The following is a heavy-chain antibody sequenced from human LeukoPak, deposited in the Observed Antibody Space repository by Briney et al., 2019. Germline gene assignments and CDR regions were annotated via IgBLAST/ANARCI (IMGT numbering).Heavy chain of an antibody. Sequence: ASVKVSCKASGYTFTSYAMHWVRQAPGQRLEWMGWINAGNGNTKYSQKFQGRVTITRDTSASTAYMELSSLRSEDTAVYYCARAPTVEDNWFDPWGQGTLVTVSS. D-gene: IGHD4-17*01. CDR3: ARAPTVEDNWFDP. CDR2: INAGNGNT. V-gene: IGHV1-3*01. J-gene: IGHJ5*02. CDR1: GYTFTSYA.